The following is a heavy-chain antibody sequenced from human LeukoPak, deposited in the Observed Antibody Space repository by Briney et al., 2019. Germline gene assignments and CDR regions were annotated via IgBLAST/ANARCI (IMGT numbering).Heavy chain of an antibody. D-gene: IGHD3-22*01. CDR2: IYYSGST. Sequence: SETLSLTCTVSGGSISSSSYYWGWIRQPPGKGLEWIGSIYYSGSTYYNPSLKSRVTISVDTSKNQFSLKLSSVTAADTAVYYCASQYYYDSSGYSRRAFDIWGQATMVTVSS. J-gene: IGHJ3*02. CDR3: ASQYYYDSSGYSRRAFDI. CDR1: GGSISSSSYY. V-gene: IGHV4-39*01.